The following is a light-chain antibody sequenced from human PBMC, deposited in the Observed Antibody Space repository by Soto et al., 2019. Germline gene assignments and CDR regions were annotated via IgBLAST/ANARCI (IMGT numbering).Light chain of an antibody. J-gene: IGLJ3*02. Sequence: QAVVTQPPSVSGAPGQRITISCTGSSSNVGAGYEVHWCQQLPGTAPKLLIYDSINRPSGVPDRFSGSKSGTSASLAITGLQAEDEADYYCQSYDSSLSGAVFGGGTKLTVL. V-gene: IGLV1-40*01. CDR3: QSYDSSLSGAV. CDR1: SSNVGAGYE. CDR2: DSI.